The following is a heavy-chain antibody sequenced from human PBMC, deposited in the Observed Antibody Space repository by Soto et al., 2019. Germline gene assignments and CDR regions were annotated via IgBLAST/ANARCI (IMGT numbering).Heavy chain of an antibody. D-gene: IGHD3-10*01. CDR3: TRYFFGSGKYFFDY. CDR2: IIPIFGST. J-gene: IGHJ4*02. V-gene: IGHV1-69*06. CDR1: AGTFNTYT. Sequence: QVQLVQSGPEVKKPGSSVKVSCKASAGTFNTYTVGWVRQAPGQGLEWMGGIIPIFGSTNYAQRFQDRVTITADTSTSTAYMDLSSLRSDDTAVYYCTRYFFGSGKYFFDYWGQGTLVTVSS.